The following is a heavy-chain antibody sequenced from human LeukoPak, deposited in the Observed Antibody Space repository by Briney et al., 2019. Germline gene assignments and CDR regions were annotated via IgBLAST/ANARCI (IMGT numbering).Heavy chain of an antibody. J-gene: IGHJ4*02. CDR3: ARSPSKPVTAILGY. Sequence: GASVKVSCKASGYTFTGYFIHWVRQAPGQGLEWMGWINPNSGGTNYAQKFQGRVTMTRDTSISTAYMELSRLRSDDTAVYYCARSPSKPVTAILGYWGQGTLVTVSS. V-gene: IGHV1-2*02. CDR1: GYTFTGYF. D-gene: IGHD2-21*02. CDR2: INPNSGGT.